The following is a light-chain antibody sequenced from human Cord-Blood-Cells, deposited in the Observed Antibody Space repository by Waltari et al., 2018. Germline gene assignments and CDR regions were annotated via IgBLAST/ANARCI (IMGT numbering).Light chain of an antibody. CDR2: KDS. CDR1: ALPKQY. CDR3: QSADSSGTYYV. J-gene: IGLJ1*01. Sequence: SYELTQPPSVSVSPGQTARITCSGDALPKQYAYWYQQKPGQAPVLVIYKDSERPSGIPERFSGSSSGTTVTLTISGVQAEDEGDYYCQSADSSGTYYVFGTGTKVTVL. V-gene: IGLV3-25*03.